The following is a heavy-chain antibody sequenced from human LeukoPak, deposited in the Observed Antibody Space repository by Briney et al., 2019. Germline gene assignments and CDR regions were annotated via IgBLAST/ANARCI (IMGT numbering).Heavy chain of an antibody. J-gene: IGHJ4*02. CDR2: ISSSSSYI. Sequence: GGSLRLSCAASGFTFSSYSMNWVRQAPGKGLEWVSSISSSSSYIYYVDSVKGRFTISRDNAKNSLYLQMNSLRAEDTAVYYCARDRLVIRFFDYWGQGTLVTVSS. CDR1: GFTFSSYS. V-gene: IGHV3-21*01. D-gene: IGHD3-9*01. CDR3: ARDRLVIRFFDY.